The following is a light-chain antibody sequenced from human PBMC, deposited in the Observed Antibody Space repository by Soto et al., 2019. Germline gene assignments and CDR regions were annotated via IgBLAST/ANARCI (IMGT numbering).Light chain of an antibody. CDR1: QRISTY. CDR2: DAS. Sequence: DIQMTQSPSSLSASVGDRVTITCRASQRISTYLNWYQQKPGKAPKLLIYDASSLESGVPSRFSGSGSGIEFTLTITSLQPDDFATYYCQQYDHLPITFGQGTRLEIK. CDR3: QQYDHLPIT. J-gene: IGKJ5*01. V-gene: IGKV1-5*01.